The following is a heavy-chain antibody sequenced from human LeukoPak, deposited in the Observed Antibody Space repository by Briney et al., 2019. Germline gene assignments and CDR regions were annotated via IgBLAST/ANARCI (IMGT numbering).Heavy chain of an antibody. CDR1: GESVSSNTAA. CDR3: ARESSGFHR. V-gene: IGHV6-1*01. CDR2: TYYRSKWYN. Sequence: SQTLSLTCVLSGESVSSNTAAWNWIRQSPSRGLEWLGRTYYRSKWYNDYAPSVKSRISIDPDTSKNQFSMQLNSVTPEDSAVYYCARESSGFHRWGQGTLVTVSS. J-gene: IGHJ1*01.